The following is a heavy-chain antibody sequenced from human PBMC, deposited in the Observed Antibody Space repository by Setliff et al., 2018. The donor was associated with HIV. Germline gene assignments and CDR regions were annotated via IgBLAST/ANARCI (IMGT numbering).Heavy chain of an antibody. J-gene: IGHJ4*02. Sequence: SETLSLTCTVSGGSINSGGYYWNWIRQPAGKGLEWIGHIYISGSTYYNPSLKSRVTISVDTSKNQFSLKLSSVTAADTAVYYCASHRSVYYFDYWGQGTLVTVSS. CDR2: IYISGST. CDR1: GGSINSGGYY. V-gene: IGHV4-61*09. CDR3: ASHRSVYYFDY.